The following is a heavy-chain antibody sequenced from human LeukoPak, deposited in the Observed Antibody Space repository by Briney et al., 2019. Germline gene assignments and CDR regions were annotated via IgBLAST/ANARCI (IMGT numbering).Heavy chain of an antibody. V-gene: IGHV1-2*02. CDR2: INPNSGGT. Sequence: ASVRVSCKASGYTFTGYYMHWVRQAPGQGLEWMGWINPNSGGTNYAQKFQGRVTMTRDTSISTAYMELSRLRSDDTAVYYCARDQSYGSGNQRMDFWGQGTTVTVSS. D-gene: IGHD3-10*01. J-gene: IGHJ6*02. CDR1: GYTFTGYY. CDR3: ARDQSYGSGNQRMDF.